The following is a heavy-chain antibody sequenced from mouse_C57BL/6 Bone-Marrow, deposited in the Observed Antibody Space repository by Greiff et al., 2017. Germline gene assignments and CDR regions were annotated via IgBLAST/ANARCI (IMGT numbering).Heavy chain of an antibody. CDR2: IYPGSGST. Sequence: VQLQQPGAELVKPGASVKMSCKASGYTFTSYWITWVKQRPGQGLEWIGDIYPGSGSTNSNEKFKSKDTLTVDTSSSTAYMLLSSLTAEDSAVYYCLLLRFDYWGQGTTLTVSS. J-gene: IGHJ2*01. CDR1: GYTFTSYW. D-gene: IGHD1-1*01. CDR3: LLLRFDY. V-gene: IGHV1-55*01.